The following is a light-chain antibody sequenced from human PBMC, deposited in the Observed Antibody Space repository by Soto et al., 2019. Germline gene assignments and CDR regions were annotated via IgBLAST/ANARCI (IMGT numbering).Light chain of an antibody. CDR1: QDISNY. Sequence: DIQITQSPSSLSASVGDRVTITCQASQDISNYLNWYQQKPGKAPKLLIYDASDLEIGVPSRFSGSGSGTDFTFTISSLQTEDIATYYFRQYDNLPRNFGPGTNVDIK. J-gene: IGKJ3*01. CDR3: RQYDNLPRN. CDR2: DAS. V-gene: IGKV1-33*01.